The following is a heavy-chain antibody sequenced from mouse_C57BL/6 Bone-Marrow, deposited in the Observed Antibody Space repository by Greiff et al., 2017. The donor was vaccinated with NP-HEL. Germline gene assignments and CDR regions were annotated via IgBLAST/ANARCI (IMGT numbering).Heavy chain of an antibody. CDR2: IDPENGDT. J-gene: IGHJ3*01. CDR1: GFNIKDDY. D-gene: IGHD1-1*01. V-gene: IGHV14-4*01. Sequence: VQLQQSGAELVRPGASVKLSCTASGFNIKDDYMHWVKQRPEQGLEWIGWIDPENGDTEYASKFQGKATITADTSSNTAYLQLSSLTSEDTAVYYCTTMDYYRFSSAYWGQGTLVTVSA. CDR3: TTMDYYRFSSAY.